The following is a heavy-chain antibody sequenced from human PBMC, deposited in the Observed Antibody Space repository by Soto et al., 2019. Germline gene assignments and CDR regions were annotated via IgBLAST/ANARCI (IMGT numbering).Heavy chain of an antibody. CDR3: AREVLQHFDWSSPGMEV. D-gene: IGHD3-9*01. CDR2: ISAYNGNT. V-gene: IGHV1-18*01. Sequence: ASVKVSCKASGYTFTSYGISWVGQAPGQGLEWMGWISAYNGNTNYAQKLQGRVTMTTDTSTSTAYMELRSLRSDDTAVYYCAREVLQHFDWSSPGMEVWGQGTTVIVSS. J-gene: IGHJ6*01. CDR1: GYTFTSYG.